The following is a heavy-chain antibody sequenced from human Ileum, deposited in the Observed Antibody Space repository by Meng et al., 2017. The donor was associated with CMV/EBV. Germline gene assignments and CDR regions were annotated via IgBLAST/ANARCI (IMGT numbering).Heavy chain of an antibody. V-gene: IGHV3-23*01. CDR3: AKALITTSWLPKPFDA. Sequence: GGSLRLSCAGSGSLFSLYPVAWVRQAPGKGLGWVAQISHDGSATYYADSMKARVTISRDTSLNTVYLDINDLRADDTAVYFCAKALITTSWLPKPFDAWGQGTLVTVSS. J-gene: IGHJ4*02. CDR2: ISHDGSAT. D-gene: IGHD2-2*01. CDR1: GSLFSLYP.